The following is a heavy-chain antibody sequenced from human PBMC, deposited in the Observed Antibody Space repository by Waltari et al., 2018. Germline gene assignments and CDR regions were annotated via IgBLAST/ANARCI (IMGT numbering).Heavy chain of an antibody. D-gene: IGHD6-13*01. CDR2: ISWDGGST. V-gene: IGHV3-43*01. CDR1: GFTFDDYT. Sequence: EVQLVESGGVVVQPGGSLRLSCAASGFTFDDYTMHWVRQAPGKGLEWVSLISWDGGSTYYADSVKGRFTISRDNSKNSLYLQMNSLRTEDTALYYCAKEVQEAGPGNYFDYWGQGTLVTVSS. CDR3: AKEVQEAGPGNYFDY. J-gene: IGHJ4*02.